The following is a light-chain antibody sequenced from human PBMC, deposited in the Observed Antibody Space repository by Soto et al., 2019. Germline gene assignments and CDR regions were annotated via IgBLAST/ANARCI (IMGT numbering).Light chain of an antibody. CDR1: QSLTTTY. CDR3: QQYGSSPYT. J-gene: IGKJ2*01. Sequence: EIVLTQSPGTLSLSPGERATLSCRASQSLTTTYLAWYQHKPGQAPRLLIYGVSSRATGIPERFSGSGSGTDFTLTIDSLEPEDCAIYYCQQYGSSPYTFGQGTKVDIK. V-gene: IGKV3-20*01. CDR2: GVS.